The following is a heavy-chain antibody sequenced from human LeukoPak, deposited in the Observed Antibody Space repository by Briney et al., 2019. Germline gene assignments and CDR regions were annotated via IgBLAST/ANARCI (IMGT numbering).Heavy chain of an antibody. Sequence: RSGGSLRLSCAASGFIFSSYEMHWVRLAPGKGLEWVSYISTRGITIEYADSVKGRFTISRDNAKNSLYLQMNSLRAEDTAVYYCARDGLRDYGGNWFDPWGQGTLVTVSS. V-gene: IGHV3-48*03. CDR1: GFIFSSYE. CDR3: ARDGLRDYGGNWFDP. CDR2: ISTRGITI. D-gene: IGHD4-17*01. J-gene: IGHJ5*02.